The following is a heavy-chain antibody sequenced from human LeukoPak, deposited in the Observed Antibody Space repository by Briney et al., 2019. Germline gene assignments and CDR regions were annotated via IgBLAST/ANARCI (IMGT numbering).Heavy chain of an antibody. CDR3: ARHASVDGNWPRPLDC. CDR1: GGSISSSPYY. Sequence: PSETLSLTCTVSGGSISSSPYYWGWVRQPRGKGLEWIGNIYYSGSTYYHAARKTQFTISVDTSKTQFSLKLTSVTAADTAVYYCARHASVDGNWPRPLDCGGQGSLVTVSS. V-gene: IGHV4-39*01. CDR2: IYYSGST. J-gene: IGHJ4*02. D-gene: IGHD6-19*01.